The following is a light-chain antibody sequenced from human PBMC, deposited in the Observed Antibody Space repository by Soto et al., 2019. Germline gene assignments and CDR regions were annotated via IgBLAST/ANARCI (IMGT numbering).Light chain of an antibody. CDR2: GAS. CDR3: QQYTNWLRT. Sequence: EIVMTQSPATLSVSPGERATLSCRASQSVSSNLAWYQQKPGQAPRLLIYGASTRATGIPARFSGSGSGTEFTLTISSLQSEEFAVYYCQQYTNWLRTFGQGTKVDIK. J-gene: IGKJ1*01. V-gene: IGKV3-15*01. CDR1: QSVSSN.